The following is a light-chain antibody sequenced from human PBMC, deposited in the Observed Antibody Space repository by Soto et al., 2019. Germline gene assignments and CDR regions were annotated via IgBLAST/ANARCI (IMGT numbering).Light chain of an antibody. J-gene: IGKJ2*01. CDR2: GAS. CDR3: QQYGSSPSGT. CDR1: QSVSSSY. V-gene: IGKV3-20*01. Sequence: EIVLTQCPGTLSLSPGERATLSCRASQSVSSSYLAWYQQKPGQAPRLLIYGASSRATGIPDRFSGSGSGTDFTLTISRLEPEDFAVYYCQQYGSSPSGTFGQGTKLEIK.